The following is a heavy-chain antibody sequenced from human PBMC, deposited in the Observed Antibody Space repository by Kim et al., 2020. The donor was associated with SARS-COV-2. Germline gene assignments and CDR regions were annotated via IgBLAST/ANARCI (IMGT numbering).Heavy chain of an antibody. CDR2: ISYDGSNK. Sequence: GGSLRLSCAASGFTFSSYGMHWVRQAPGKGLEWVAVISYDGSNKYYADSVKGRFTISRDNSKNTLYLQMNNLRAEDTAVYYCAKEEGSGYSSGWTYYYYGMVVWGQGTKVPVSS. V-gene: IGHV3-30*18. J-gene: IGHJ6*02. CDR3: AKEEGSGYSSGWTYYYYGMVV. D-gene: IGHD6-19*01. CDR1: GFTFSSYG.